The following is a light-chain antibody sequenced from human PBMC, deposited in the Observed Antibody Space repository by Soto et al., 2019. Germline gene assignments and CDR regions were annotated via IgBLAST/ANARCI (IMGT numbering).Light chain of an antibody. CDR2: AAS. V-gene: IGKV3-20*01. CDR1: QSVTSDY. Sequence: EIVLTQSPGTLSLSPGERATLSCRASQSVTSDYLAWHQRKPGQAPRLLIYAASSRATGIPDRFSGSGSGTDFTLTVSRLEPEDFAVYYCQQYGSSPYTFGQGTKLEIK. J-gene: IGKJ2*01. CDR3: QQYGSSPYT.